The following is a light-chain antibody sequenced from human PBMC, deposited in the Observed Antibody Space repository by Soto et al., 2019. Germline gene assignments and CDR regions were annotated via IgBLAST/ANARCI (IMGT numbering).Light chain of an antibody. Sequence: DLQMTQSPSSLSAFVGDSVTVTCRASQPIGTSLHWYQQRAGTAPKVLISAATKLQSGVPSRFSGRGSGTDFTLTISNLQPEDSATYFCQQGYNTFWTFGRGTKVELK. CDR1: QPIGTS. CDR3: QQGYNTFWT. CDR2: AAT. J-gene: IGKJ1*01. V-gene: IGKV1-39*01.